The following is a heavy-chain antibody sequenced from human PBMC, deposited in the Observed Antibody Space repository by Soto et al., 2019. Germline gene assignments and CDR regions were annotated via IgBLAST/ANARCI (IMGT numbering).Heavy chain of an antibody. CDR3: ARQEITMARAFNWFDP. V-gene: IGHV1-2*04. D-gene: IGHD3-10*01. CDR2: INPNSGGT. CDR1: GYTFTGYY. Sequence: ASVKVSCKASGYTFTGYYMHWVRQAPGQGLEWMGWINPNSGGTNYAQKFQGWVTMTRDTSISTAYMELSSVTAADTAVYHCARQEITMARAFNWFDPWGQGTLVTVSS. J-gene: IGHJ5*02.